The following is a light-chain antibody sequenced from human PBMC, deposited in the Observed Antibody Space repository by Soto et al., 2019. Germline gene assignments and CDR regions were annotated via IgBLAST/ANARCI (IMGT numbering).Light chain of an antibody. CDR1: QGISSY. Sequence: DIQLTQSPSFLSASVGDRVTITCRASQGISSYLAWYQQKPGKAPKLLIYAASTLQSGVPSRFSGSGSWTEFTLTISSLQPEDFATYYCQQLNSYLSITFGQGTRLEIK. V-gene: IGKV1-9*01. CDR3: QQLNSYLSIT. CDR2: AAS. J-gene: IGKJ5*01.